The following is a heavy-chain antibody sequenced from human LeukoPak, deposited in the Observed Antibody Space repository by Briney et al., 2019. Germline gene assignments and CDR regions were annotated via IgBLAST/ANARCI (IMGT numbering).Heavy chain of an antibody. CDR1: GFTFSSYG. J-gene: IGHJ4*02. Sequence: SGGSLRLSCAASGFTFSSYGMSWVRQAPGKGLEWVSGVTGSGGTTAYADSVKGRFTISRDNSKNTLHLQMSSLRAEDTALYYCVKDRCDRTTCPEVWGQGTQVTVSS. D-gene: IGHD2-2*01. V-gene: IGHV3-23*01. CDR3: VKDRCDRTTCPEV. CDR2: VTGSGGTT.